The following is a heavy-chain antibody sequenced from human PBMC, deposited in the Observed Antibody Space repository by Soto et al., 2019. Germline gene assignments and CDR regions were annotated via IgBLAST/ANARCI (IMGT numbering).Heavy chain of an antibody. Sequence: QVQLVESGGGLVKPGGSLRLSCAASGFTFSDYYMSWVRQAPGKGLEWVAYISGTDPYMKYADAVRGRFIISRDNAKNSLYLQMNSLRDDDTAVYYCARGSSVRGMNGWGQGTTVTVSS. J-gene: IGHJ6*02. CDR2: ISGTDPYM. V-gene: IGHV3-11*06. D-gene: IGHD6-13*01. CDR1: GFTFSDYY. CDR3: ARGSSVRGMNG.